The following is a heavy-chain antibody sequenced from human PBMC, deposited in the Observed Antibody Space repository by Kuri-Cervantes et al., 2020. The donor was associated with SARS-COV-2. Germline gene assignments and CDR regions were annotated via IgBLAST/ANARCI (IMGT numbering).Heavy chain of an antibody. V-gene: IGHV1-2*04. D-gene: IGHD1-7*01. Sequence: ASVKVSCKASGYTFTGYYMHWVRQAPGQGLEWMGWINPNSGGTNYAQKFQGWVTMTRDTSISTAYVELSRLRSDDTAVYYCARLGLELRRSQPKPTRTSMDVWGQGTTVTVSS. J-gene: IGHJ6*02. CDR2: INPNSGGT. CDR1: GYTFTGYY. CDR3: ARLGLELRRSQPKPTRTSMDV.